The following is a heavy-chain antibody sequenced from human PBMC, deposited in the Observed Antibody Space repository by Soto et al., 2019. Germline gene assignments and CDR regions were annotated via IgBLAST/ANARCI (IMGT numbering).Heavy chain of an antibody. J-gene: IGHJ6*02. V-gene: IGHV3-23*01. D-gene: IGHD5-12*01. CDR2: ISGSGSNT. Sequence: PGGSLRLSCAASGFTFSTYAMSWVRQAPGKGLEWVSAISGSGSNTYYADSVKGRFTISRDDSKSTLYLQMNSLRAEDTAVYYCAKDRDIAYHLEGGFYYSGMDVWGQGTTVTVSS. CDR3: AKDRDIAYHLEGGFYYSGMDV. CDR1: GFTFSTYA.